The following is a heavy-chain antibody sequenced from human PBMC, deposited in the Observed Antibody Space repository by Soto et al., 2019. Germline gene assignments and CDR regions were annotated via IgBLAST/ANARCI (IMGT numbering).Heavy chain of an antibody. CDR1: GFTFSSYG. CDR3: ATQGAPGGRGAFDI. J-gene: IGHJ3*02. D-gene: IGHD1-26*01. Sequence: QVQLVESGGGVVQPGRSLRLSCAASGFTFSSYGMHWVRQAPGKGLEWVAVISYDGSNKYYADSVKGRFTISRDNSKNKLYLQMNSLRAEDTAVYYCATQGAPGGRGAFDIWGQGTMVTVSS. CDR2: ISYDGSNK. V-gene: IGHV3-30*03.